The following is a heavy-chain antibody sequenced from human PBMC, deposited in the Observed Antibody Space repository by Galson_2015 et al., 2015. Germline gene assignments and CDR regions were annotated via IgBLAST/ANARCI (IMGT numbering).Heavy chain of an antibody. J-gene: IGHJ4*02. Sequence: SLRLSCAASGFTFSSSAMNWVRQAPGKGLEWVSALSHTGSSINYADSVKGRFTISRNNSKNTLYLHLNSLRADDAAVYYCAKDRRAMVMSAIDYWGQGTQVTVSS. V-gene: IGHV3-23*01. D-gene: IGHD2-21*02. CDR1: GFTFSSSA. CDR3: AKDRRAMVMSAIDY. CDR2: LSHTGSSI.